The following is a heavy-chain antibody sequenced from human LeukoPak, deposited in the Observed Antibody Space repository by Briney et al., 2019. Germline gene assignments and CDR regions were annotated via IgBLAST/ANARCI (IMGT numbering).Heavy chain of an antibody. V-gene: IGHV4-59*01. CDR1: GGSISSYY. CDR2: IYYSGST. J-gene: IGHJ6*02. CDR3: ARDVRCSSTSCPGTLSGMDV. Sequence: KPSETLSLTCTVSGGSISSYYWSWIRQPPGKGLEWIGYIYYSGSTNYNPSLKSRVTISVDTSKNQFSLKLSSVTAADTAVYYCARDVRCSSTSCPGTLSGMDVWGQGTTVTVSS. D-gene: IGHD2-2*01.